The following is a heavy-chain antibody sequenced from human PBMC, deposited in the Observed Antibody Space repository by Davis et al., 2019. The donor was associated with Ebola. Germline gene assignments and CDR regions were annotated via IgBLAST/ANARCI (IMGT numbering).Heavy chain of an antibody. D-gene: IGHD3-22*01. Sequence: SETLSLTCAVSGGSISSGGYSWSWIRQPPGKGLEWIGYIYHSGSTYYNPSLKSRVTISVDRSKNQFSLKLSSVTAADTAVYYCARLQRYYYDSSGYYSIAGAFDIWGQGTMVTVSS. CDR3: ARLQRYYYDSSGYYSIAGAFDI. J-gene: IGHJ3*02. CDR2: IYHSGST. V-gene: IGHV4-30-2*01. CDR1: GGSISSGGYS.